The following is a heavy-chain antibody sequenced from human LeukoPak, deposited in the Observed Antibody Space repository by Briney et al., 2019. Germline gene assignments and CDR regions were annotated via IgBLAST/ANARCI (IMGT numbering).Heavy chain of an antibody. CDR3: ARSGLWNSSGSYVSHDWFDP. D-gene: IGHD6-19*01. Sequence: SETLSLTCTVSGGSISSYYWSWIRQPPGKGLEWIGYIYYSGRTNYNPSLKSRVTLSVDTSKNQFSLKLSSVTAADTAVYYCARSGLWNSSGSYVSHDWFDPWGQETLVTVSS. J-gene: IGHJ5*02. CDR1: GGSISSYY. V-gene: IGHV4-59*01. CDR2: IYYSGRT.